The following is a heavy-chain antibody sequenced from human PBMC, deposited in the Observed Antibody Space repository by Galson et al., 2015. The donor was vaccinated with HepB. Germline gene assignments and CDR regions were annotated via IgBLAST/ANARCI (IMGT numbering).Heavy chain of an antibody. V-gene: IGHV3-33*01. CDR2: IWYDDGRQK. CDR1: GFAFRNFG. Sequence: SLRLSCAASGFAFRNFGMHWVRQAPGKGLEWVAVIWYDDGRQKFYAESVKGRFTISKDNSKNTLYLQMNSLRVEDTAIYYCARGPRIQLERVDYWGQGTLVTVSS. J-gene: IGHJ4*02. D-gene: IGHD1-1*01. CDR3: ARGPRIQLERVDY.